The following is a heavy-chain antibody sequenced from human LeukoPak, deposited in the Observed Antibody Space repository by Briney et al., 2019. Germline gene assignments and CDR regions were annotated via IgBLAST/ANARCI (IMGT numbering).Heavy chain of an antibody. Sequence: PGGSLRLSCAASGFTFSSYSMNWVRQAPGKGLEWVSSISSSSSYIYYADSVKGRFTISRDNAKNSLYLQMNSLRAEDTAVYYCVPLPYSSGPNWFDPWGQGTLVTVSS. CDR2: ISSSSSYI. D-gene: IGHD6-19*01. V-gene: IGHV3-21*01. CDR1: GFTFSSYS. CDR3: VPLPYSSGPNWFDP. J-gene: IGHJ5*02.